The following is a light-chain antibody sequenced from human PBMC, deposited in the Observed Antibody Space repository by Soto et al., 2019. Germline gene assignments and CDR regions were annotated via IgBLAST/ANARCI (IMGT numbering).Light chain of an antibody. CDR2: DVS. Sequence: QSALTQPASVSGSRGQSITVSCTGTSSDIGVYNYVSWYQQHPGKAPKVMIYDVSNLPSGVSNRFSGYKSGNTASLTISGLQADDEADYYCSSYTINSALVFGTRTKVTVL. CDR1: SSDIGVYNY. V-gene: IGLV2-14*01. CDR3: SSYTINSALV. J-gene: IGLJ1*01.